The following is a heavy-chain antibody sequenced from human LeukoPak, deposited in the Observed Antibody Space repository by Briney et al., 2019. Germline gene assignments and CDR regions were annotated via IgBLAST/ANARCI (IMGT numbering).Heavy chain of an antibody. D-gene: IGHD4-23*01. Sequence: TLSLTCTVSGGSISSGGYYWSWIRQPPGKGLEWIGYIYHSGSTYYNPSLKSRVTISVDRSKNQFSLKLSSVTAADTAVYYCASTAGRTVVIDYWGQGTLVTVSS. CDR3: ASTAGRTVVIDY. J-gene: IGHJ4*02. V-gene: IGHV4-30-2*01. CDR2: IYHSGST. CDR1: GGSISSGGYY.